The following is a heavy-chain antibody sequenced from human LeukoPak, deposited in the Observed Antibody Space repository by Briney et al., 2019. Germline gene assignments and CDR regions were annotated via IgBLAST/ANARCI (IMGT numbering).Heavy chain of an antibody. CDR3: AKQSGYSEYFQH. J-gene: IGHJ1*01. D-gene: IGHD3-22*01. Sequence: GGSLRLSCAASGFTFSSYAMSWVRQAPGKGLEWVSAISGSGGSTYYADSVKGRFTISRDNSKNTLYLQMNSLRAEGTAVYYCAKQSGYSEYFQHWGQGTLVTVSS. CDR1: GFTFSSYA. CDR2: ISGSGGST. V-gene: IGHV3-23*01.